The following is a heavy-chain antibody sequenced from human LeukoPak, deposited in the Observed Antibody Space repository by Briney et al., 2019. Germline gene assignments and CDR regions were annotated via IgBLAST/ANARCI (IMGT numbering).Heavy chain of an antibody. J-gene: IGHJ6*03. CDR3: ARDRYYGSETYYKRGYMDV. D-gene: IGHD3-10*01. CDR2: ISHSGRT. Sequence: SETLSLTCTISGYSINSGYYWGWIRQSPGKGLQWIGSISHSGRTGYNPSLKSRVAISVDTSKNQFSLKLNSVTAADTAVYYCARDRYYGSETYYKRGYMDVWGKGTTVTVSS. V-gene: IGHV4-38-2*02. CDR1: GYSINSGYY.